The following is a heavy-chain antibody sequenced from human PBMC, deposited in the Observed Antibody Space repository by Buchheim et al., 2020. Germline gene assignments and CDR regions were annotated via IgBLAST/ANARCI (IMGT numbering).Heavy chain of an antibody. CDR1: GGSISSSSYY. D-gene: IGHD1-14*01. Sequence: QLQLQESGPGLVKPSETLSLTCTVSGGSISSSSYYWGWIRQPPGKGLEWIGSIYYSGRTYYNPSLKSRVTLTVDTSKNQFSLKLSSVTAADTAVYYCASGLRSWFDPWGQGTL. J-gene: IGHJ5*02. CDR3: ASGLRSWFDP. V-gene: IGHV4-39*01. CDR2: IYYSGRT.